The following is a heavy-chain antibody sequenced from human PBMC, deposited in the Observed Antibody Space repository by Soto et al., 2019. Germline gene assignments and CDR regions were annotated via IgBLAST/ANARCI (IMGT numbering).Heavy chain of an antibody. CDR3: ARRGGSSWYYGMDV. Sequence: EVQLVESGGGLVQPGGSLRLSCAASGFTFSSYWMHWVRQAQGKGLVWVSRINSDGSSTSYADSVKGRFTISRDNAKNTLYLQMNSLRAEDTAVYYCARRGGSSWYYGMDVWGQGTTVTVSS. V-gene: IGHV3-74*01. D-gene: IGHD6-13*01. J-gene: IGHJ6*02. CDR1: GFTFSSYW. CDR2: INSDGSST.